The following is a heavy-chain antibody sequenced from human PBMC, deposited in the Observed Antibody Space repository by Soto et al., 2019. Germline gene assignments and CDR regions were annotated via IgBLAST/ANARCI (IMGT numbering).Heavy chain of an antibody. CDR2: TIPIFGIP. CDR3: ARGMAGTRGYYYGMDV. CDR1: GGTFSSYA. Sequence: EASVKVSCKASGGTFSSYAISWVRQAPGQGLEWMGGTIPIFGIPNYAQKFQGRVKITADESTSTAYMELSSLRSEDTAVYYCARGMAGTRGYYYGMDVWGQGTTVTVSS. V-gene: IGHV1-69*13. J-gene: IGHJ6*02. D-gene: IGHD1-1*01.